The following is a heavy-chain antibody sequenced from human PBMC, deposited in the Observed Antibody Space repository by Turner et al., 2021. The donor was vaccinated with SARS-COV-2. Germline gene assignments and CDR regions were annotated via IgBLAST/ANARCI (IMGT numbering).Heavy chain of an antibody. J-gene: IGHJ6*02. V-gene: IGHV3-21*01. D-gene: IGHD6-13*01. CDR1: GFTFSSYS. CDR3: ATIAAAGIAVYHYYGMDV. Sequence: EVQLVESGGGLVKPGGSLRLSCEASGFTFSSYSMNWVRQAPGKGLECVSSITSSSSYIYYADSVKGRFTISRDNAKNSLYLQMNSLRAEDTAVYYCATIAAAGIAVYHYYGMDVWGQGTTVTVSS. CDR2: ITSSSSYI.